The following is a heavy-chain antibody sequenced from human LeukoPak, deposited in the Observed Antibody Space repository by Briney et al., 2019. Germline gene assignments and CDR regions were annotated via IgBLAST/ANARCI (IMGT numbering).Heavy chain of an antibody. J-gene: IGHJ4*02. CDR2: IYPGDSDT. Sequence: GESLKISCKGGGYTFTNYWIVWVRQMPGKGLEWMGIIYPGDSDTRYSPSFQGQVTISADKSISTAYLQWSSLKASDTAMYYCARQTGTYGGLPYYFDYWGQGTLVTVSS. D-gene: IGHD1-1*01. CDR1: GYTFTNYW. CDR3: ARQTGTYGGLPYYFDY. V-gene: IGHV5-51*01.